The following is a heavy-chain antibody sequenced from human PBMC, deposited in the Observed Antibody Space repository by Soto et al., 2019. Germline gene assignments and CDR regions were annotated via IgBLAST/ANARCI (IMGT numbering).Heavy chain of an antibody. CDR2: IYYSGST. V-gene: IGHV4-31*03. D-gene: IGHD3-9*01. CDR1: GGSIGSGVYY. Sequence: PSETLSLTCTVSGGSIGSGVYYWSWIRQHPGKGLEWIGYIYYSGSTYYNPSLKSRVTISVDTSKNQFSLKLSSVTAADTAVYYCATYDILTGYIDYRGQGTLVTVSS. CDR3: ATYDILTGYIDY. J-gene: IGHJ4*02.